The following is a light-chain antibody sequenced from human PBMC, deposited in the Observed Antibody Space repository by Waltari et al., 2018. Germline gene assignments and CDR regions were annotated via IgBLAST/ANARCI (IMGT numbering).Light chain of an antibody. J-gene: IGLJ3*02. V-gene: IGLV1-44*01. CDR2: TDN. CDR1: SSNIGFHT. CDR3: AGWDDSLNGWV. Sequence: QSVLTQPPSASGTPGQRVTISCSGTSSNIGFHTVSWYQQVPGTAPKLLIYTDNQRPSGVPDRFSGSKSGSSASLAISGLQSEDEADYYCAGWDDSLNGWVFGGGTKVTVV.